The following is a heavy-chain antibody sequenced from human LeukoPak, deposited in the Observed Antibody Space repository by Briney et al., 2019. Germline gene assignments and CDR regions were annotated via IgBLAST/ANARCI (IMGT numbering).Heavy chain of an antibody. V-gene: IGHV1-24*01. CDR3: ATADALVVRGVISGMDV. D-gene: IGHD3-10*01. J-gene: IGHJ6*04. CDR2: FDPEDGET. CDR1: GYTLTELS. Sequence: ASVKVSCKVSGYTLTELSMHWVRQAPGKGLEWMGDFDPEDGETLYAQKFQGGVTMTEDTSTDTAYMELSSLRSEDTAVYYCATADALVVRGVISGMDVWGKGTTVTVSS.